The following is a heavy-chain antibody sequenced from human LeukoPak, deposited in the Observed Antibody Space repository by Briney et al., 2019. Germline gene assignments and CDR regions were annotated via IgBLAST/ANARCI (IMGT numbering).Heavy chain of an antibody. J-gene: IGHJ4*02. Sequence: AGGSLRLSCAASGFTFSNAWMSWVRQGPGKGLEWVGRIKSKTDGGTTDYAAPVKGRFTISRDDSKNTLYLQMNGLKTEDTAVYYCTTQRSRITMVRGVIRSDHWGQGTLVTVSS. CDR3: TTQRSRITMVRGVIRSDH. V-gene: IGHV3-15*01. CDR1: GFTFSNAW. CDR2: IKSKTDGGTT. D-gene: IGHD3-10*01.